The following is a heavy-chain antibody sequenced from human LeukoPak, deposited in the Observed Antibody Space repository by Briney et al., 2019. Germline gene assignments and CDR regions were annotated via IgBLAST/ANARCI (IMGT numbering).Heavy chain of an antibody. V-gene: IGHV3-48*01. J-gene: IGHJ4*02. CDR1: GLNFNEYS. CDR3: ASQSGDYDDVWGGYHYYFDN. Sequence: PGGSLRLACAVSGLNFNEYSMNWVRQAPGKGLEWVSYISSRSRPIYYADSVKGRFTISRDNAANSVYLEMNNLRAEDTAVYYCASQSGDYDDVWGGYHYYFDNWGQGTLVIVSS. D-gene: IGHD3-16*01. CDR2: ISSRSRPI.